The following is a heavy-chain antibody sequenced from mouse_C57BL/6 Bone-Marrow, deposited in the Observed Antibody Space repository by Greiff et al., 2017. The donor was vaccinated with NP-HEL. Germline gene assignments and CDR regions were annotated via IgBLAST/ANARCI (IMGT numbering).Heavy chain of an antibody. D-gene: IGHD1-1*01. CDR2: IRSKSSNYAT. CDR1: GFTFNTYA. Sequence: EVQGVESGGGLVQPKGSLKLSCAASGFTFNTYAMHWVRQAPGKGLEWVARIRSKSSNYATYYADSVKDRFTISRDDSQSMLYLQMNNLKTEDTAMYYCVRDTVVATDYAMDYWGQGTSVTVSS. J-gene: IGHJ4*01. V-gene: IGHV10-3*01. CDR3: VRDTVVATDYAMDY.